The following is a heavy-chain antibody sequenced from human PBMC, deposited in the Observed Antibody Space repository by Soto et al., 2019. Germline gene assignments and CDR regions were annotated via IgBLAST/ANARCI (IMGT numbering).Heavy chain of an antibody. V-gene: IGHV4-34*01. CDR2: ISHSGRI. CDR3: ARVERGTATTVIDAFDI. J-gene: IGHJ3*02. D-gene: IGHD1-1*01. Sequence: SETLSLTCAVYGGSFSSGSYYWSWIRQPPGKGLEWIAEISHSGRIHFNPSLKSRVTISVDTSKNQFSLKMSSVTAADTALYYCARVERGTATTVIDAFDIWGQGTMVTVSS. CDR1: GGSFSSGSYY.